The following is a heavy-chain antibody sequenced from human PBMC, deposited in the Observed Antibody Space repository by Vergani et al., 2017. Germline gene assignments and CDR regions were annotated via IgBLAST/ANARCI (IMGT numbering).Heavy chain of an antibody. CDR2: IYRTGRT. CDR3: ARQSGVVYDIFSGTQYFFDF. D-gene: IGHD3-9*01. CDR1: GFSTDNGYY. J-gene: IGHJ4*02. Sequence: QVQLQESGPGLVKPSETLSLTCAVSGFSTDNGYYWDWFRQPPGKGLEWIGSIYRTGRTHFNPSLKSRVTISVDTSNNHFSLRINSLTDSATAVYYCARQSGVVYDIFSGTQYFFDFWGQGTLVTVSS. V-gene: IGHV4-38-2*01.